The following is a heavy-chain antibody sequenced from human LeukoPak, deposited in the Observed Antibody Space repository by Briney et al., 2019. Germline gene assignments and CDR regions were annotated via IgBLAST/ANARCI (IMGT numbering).Heavy chain of an antibody. CDR3: ARTSSSSDIDY. CDR1: GFTFNIYG. J-gene: IGHJ4*02. V-gene: IGHV3-23*01. CDR2: VGGGDDI. Sequence: GGSLRLSCVASGFTFNIYGMSWVRQAPGKGLEWVSSVGGGDDIHYADSVKGRFTGYRDNAKNTVYLQMNSLRAEDTAVYYCARTSSSSDIDYWGQGTLVTVSS. D-gene: IGHD6-6*01.